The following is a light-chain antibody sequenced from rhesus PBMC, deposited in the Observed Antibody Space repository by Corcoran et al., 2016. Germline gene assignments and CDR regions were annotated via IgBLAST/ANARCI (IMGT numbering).Light chain of an antibody. CDR3: QQDYRLPPT. Sequence: EIVMTQSPATLSLSPGERATLSCRASQSVNSDLAWYQQKPGQAPKFFTYGTSTRATGIPDRFTARWSGTEFTFTISSLEPEDVGVYYCQQDYRLPPTFGGGTKVELK. CDR1: QSVNSD. V-gene: IGKV3-42*01. CDR2: GTS. J-gene: IGKJ4*01.